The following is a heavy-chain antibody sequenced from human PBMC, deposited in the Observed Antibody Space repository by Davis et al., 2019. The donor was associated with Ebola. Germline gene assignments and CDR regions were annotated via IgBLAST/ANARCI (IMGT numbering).Heavy chain of an antibody. D-gene: IGHD2-15*01. CDR3: SRLRASCHRAFYYYGMDV. V-gene: IGHV4-34*01. Sequence: GTVSGGSISSYYWSGMRQRTGKGLEWIGEINHSGSTNYNPSLQSRVTISVDTSKNSFSLKLSSVTAADTAVSYCSRLRASCHRAFYYYGMDVWGQGTTVTVSS. CDR1: GGSISSYY. J-gene: IGHJ6*02. CDR2: INHSGST.